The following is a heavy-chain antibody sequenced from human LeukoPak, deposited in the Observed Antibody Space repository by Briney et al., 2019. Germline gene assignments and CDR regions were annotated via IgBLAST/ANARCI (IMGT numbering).Heavy chain of an antibody. V-gene: IGHV4-59*01. CDR2: IYYSGST. D-gene: IGHD6-19*01. Sequence: SETLSLTCTVSGGSISSYYWSWIRQPPGKGLEWIGYIYYSGSTNYNPSLKSRVTISVDTSKNQFSLKLSSVTAADTAVYYCARVVSGWYDSRGDAFDIWGQGTMVTVSS. CDR1: GGSISSYY. CDR3: ARVVSGWYDSRGDAFDI. J-gene: IGHJ3*02.